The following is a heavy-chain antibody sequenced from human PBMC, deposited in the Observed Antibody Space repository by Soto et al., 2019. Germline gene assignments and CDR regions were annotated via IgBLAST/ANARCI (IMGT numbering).Heavy chain of an antibody. V-gene: IGHV3-13*05. D-gene: IGHD2-2*02. J-gene: IGHJ6*02. CDR1: GLTFSNFD. Sequence: AGGSLRLSCATSGLTFSNFDMHWVRQVPGKGLEWVSAICAARDPYYLGSVKGRFTISRENAKNSVYLQMNDLRAGDSAVYYCARAYTGRLPRRADYYYAMDVWGQGTTVTVSS. CDR2: ICAARDP. CDR3: ARAYTGRLPRRADYYYAMDV.